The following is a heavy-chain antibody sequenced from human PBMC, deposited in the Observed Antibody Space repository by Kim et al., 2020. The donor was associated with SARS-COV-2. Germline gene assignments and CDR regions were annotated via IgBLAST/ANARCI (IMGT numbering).Heavy chain of an antibody. CDR1: GYTFTSYD. V-gene: IGHV1-8*01. D-gene: IGHD3-10*01. CDR3: ARGMVGYYGSGSYYKEDHGMDV. J-gene: IGHJ6*02. CDR2: MNPNSGNT. Sequence: ASVKVSCKASGYTFTSYDINWVRQATGQGLEWMGWMNPNSGNTGYAHKFQGRVTMTRNTSISTAYMELSSLRSEDTAVYYCARGMVGYYGSGSYYKEDHGMDVWGQGTLVTVSS.